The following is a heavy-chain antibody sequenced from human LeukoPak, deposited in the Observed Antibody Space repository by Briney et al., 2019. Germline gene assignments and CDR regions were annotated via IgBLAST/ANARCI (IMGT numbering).Heavy chain of an antibody. CDR1: GFTVSRKY. CDR3: AAGAYLSIGF. J-gene: IGHJ4*02. V-gene: IGHV3-66*01. D-gene: IGHD4/OR15-4a*01. CDR2: IYSGGDT. Sequence: GGSLRLSCVISGFTVSRKYMSWVRQAPGKGLEGVSVIYSGGDTYYADSVKGRFTISRDNSKNTLYLQMNTLRAEDTAVYYCAAGAYLSIGFWGQGTLVTVSS.